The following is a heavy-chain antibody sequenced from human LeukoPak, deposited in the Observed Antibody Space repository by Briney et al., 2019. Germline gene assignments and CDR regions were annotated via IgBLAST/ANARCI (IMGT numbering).Heavy chain of an antibody. CDR3: ARDIYCSGGSCYWSWFDP. Sequence: LRASVKVSCKASGGTFSSYAISWVRQAPGQGLEWMGGIIPIFGTANYAQKFQGRVMITADESTSTAYMELSSLRSEDTAVYYCARDIYCSGGSCYWSWFDPWGQGTLVTVSS. J-gene: IGHJ5*02. CDR1: GGTFSSYA. V-gene: IGHV1-69*13. CDR2: IIPIFGTA. D-gene: IGHD2-15*01.